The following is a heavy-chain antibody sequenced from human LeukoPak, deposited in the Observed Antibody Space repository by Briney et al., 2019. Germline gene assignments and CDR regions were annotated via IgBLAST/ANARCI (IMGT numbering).Heavy chain of an antibody. J-gene: IGHJ4*02. CDR2: VYTSGST. CDR1: GGSISSGSYY. CDR3: AREYDY. V-gene: IGHV4-61*02. Sequence: SETLSLTCTVSGGSISSGSYYWSWIRQPAGKGLEWIGRVYTSGSTNYNPSLQSRVTISADTSKNQFSLKLSSVTAADTAVYYCAREYDYWGQGTLVTVSS.